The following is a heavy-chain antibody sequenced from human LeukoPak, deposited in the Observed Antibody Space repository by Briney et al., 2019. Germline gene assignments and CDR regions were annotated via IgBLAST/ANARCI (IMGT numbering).Heavy chain of an antibody. Sequence: GGSLRLSCAASGFSFSSYAMSWVRQAPGKGLEWVSAISGSGAGTYYADSVKGRFTISRDNSKNTLYLQMNSLRAEDTAVYYCAKGWIVRYYFDYWGQGALVTVSS. V-gene: IGHV3-23*01. CDR3: AKGWIVRYYFDY. D-gene: IGHD2-15*01. CDR2: ISGSGAGT. J-gene: IGHJ4*02. CDR1: GFSFSSYA.